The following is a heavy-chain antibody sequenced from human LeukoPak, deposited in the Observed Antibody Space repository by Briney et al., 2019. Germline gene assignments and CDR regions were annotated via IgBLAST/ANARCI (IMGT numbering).Heavy chain of an antibody. CDR3: TGDRS. Sequence: SETLSLTCAVYGGSFSGYYWSWIRQPPGKGLEWIGEINHSGSTNYSPSLKSRVTISVDTSKNQFSLQLKSVTPEDTAVYYCTGDRSWGQGTLVTVSS. J-gene: IGHJ4*02. CDR2: INHSGST. CDR1: GGSFSGYY. V-gene: IGHV4-34*01. D-gene: IGHD1-14*01.